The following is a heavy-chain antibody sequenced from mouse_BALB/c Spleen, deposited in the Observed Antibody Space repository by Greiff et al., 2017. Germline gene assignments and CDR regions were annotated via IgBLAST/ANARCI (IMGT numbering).Heavy chain of an antibody. D-gene: IGHD3-1*01. CDR1: GYSITSDYA. Sequence: EVQLQQSGPGLVKPSQSLSLTCTVTGYSITSDYAWNWIRQFPGNKLEWMGYISYSGSTSYNPSLKSRISITRDTSKNQFFLQLNSVTTEDTATYYCARSGSGPLDVWGAGTTVTVSS. CDR2: ISYSGST. CDR3: ARSGSGPLDV. V-gene: IGHV3-2*02. J-gene: IGHJ1*01.